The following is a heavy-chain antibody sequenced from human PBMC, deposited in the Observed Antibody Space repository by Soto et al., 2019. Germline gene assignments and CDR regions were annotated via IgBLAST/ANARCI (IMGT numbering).Heavy chain of an antibody. CDR3: SSSYDAIVTVHFAFDV. J-gene: IGHJ3*01. CDR2: IYDIGST. D-gene: IGHD3-9*01. Sequence: PSETLSLTCTFSGGSISHFYWSWIRQSPGKGLELLGYIYDIGSTSYKPSLKSCFTMSMDTSTTQFSLYLIAVTAADTALYFCSSSYDAIVTVHFAFDVWGHWTMVTVSS. V-gene: IGHV4-59*01. CDR1: GGSISHFY.